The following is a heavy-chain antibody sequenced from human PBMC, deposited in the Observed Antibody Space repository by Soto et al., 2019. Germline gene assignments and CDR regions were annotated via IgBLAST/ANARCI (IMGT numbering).Heavy chain of an antibody. V-gene: IGHV1-8*01. J-gene: IGHJ5*02. CDR1: GYTSTSYD. CDR2: MNPNSGNT. D-gene: IGHD3-9*01. Sequence: ASVKVSCKASGYTSTSYDINWVRQATGQGLEWMGWMNPNSGNTGYAQKFQGRVTMTRNTSISTAYMELSSLRSEDTAVYYCARGRPEGLRYFDYNWFDPWGQGTLVTVSS. CDR3: ARGRPEGLRYFDYNWFDP.